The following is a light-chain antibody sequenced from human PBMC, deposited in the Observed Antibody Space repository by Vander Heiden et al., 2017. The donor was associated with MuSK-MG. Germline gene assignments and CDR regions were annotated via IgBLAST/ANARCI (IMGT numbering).Light chain of an antibody. CDR3: QKDNCYYT. CDR2: DAS. J-gene: IGKJ4*01. CDR1: HGISSD. V-gene: IGKV1-27*01. Sequence: DTQMTQSPSSLSASVGDKVTITCRASHGISSDLDWYQQKPGTVPTLMIYDASNVNEGATSRFSGSGGAKEFTPTSSSLQREDFANYCGQKDNCYYTFGGGTKVEI.